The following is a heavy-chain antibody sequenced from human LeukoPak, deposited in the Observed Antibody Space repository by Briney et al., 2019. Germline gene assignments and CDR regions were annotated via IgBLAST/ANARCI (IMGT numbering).Heavy chain of an antibody. J-gene: IGHJ4*02. CDR1: GYTFTSYG. CDR2: ISAYNGNT. V-gene: IGHV1-18*01. Sequence: VKVSCKASGYTFTSYGISWVRQTPGQGLEWMGWISAYNGNTNYAQNLQGRVTMTTDTSTSTAYMELRSLRSDDTAVYYCARDRLRMGATRLGVDYWGQGTLVTVSS. CDR3: ARDRLRMGATRLGVDY. D-gene: IGHD1-26*01.